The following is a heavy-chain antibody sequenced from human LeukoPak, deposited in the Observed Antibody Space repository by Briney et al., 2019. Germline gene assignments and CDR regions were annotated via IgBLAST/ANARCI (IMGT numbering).Heavy chain of an antibody. V-gene: IGHV3-53*01. Sequence: GGSLRLSCAASGFTVSSNYMTWVRQAPGKGLEWVAVIYSGGSTNYANSVKGRFTISRDKFMNTLYLQMNSLRAEDTAVYYCARGRGLPVRPPNEGFLDYWGRGTLVTVSS. CDR3: ARGRGLPVRPPNEGFLDY. D-gene: IGHD6-6*01. CDR1: GFTVSSNY. J-gene: IGHJ4*02. CDR2: IYSGGST.